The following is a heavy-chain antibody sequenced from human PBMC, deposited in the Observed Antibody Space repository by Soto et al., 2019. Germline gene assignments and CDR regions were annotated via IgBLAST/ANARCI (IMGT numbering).Heavy chain of an antibody. CDR1: GCTFSSYA. D-gene: IGHD2-2*02. J-gene: IGHJ3*02. V-gene: IGHV3-23*01. CDR2: ISGSGGST. Sequence: GGSLRLSCAASGCTFSSYAMSWVRQAPGKGLEWVSAISGSGGSTYYADSVKGRFTISRDNSKNTLYLQMNSLRAEDTAVYYCAKDGGSAYCSSTSCYIDAFDIWGQGTMVTVSS. CDR3: AKDGGSAYCSSTSCYIDAFDI.